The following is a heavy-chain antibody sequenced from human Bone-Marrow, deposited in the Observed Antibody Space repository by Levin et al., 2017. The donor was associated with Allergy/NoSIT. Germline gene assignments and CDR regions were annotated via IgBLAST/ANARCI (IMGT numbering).Heavy chain of an antibody. D-gene: IGHD3-3*01. CDR2: IYYSGDT. CDR3: ARASEVDFWIGSGFDI. V-gene: IGHV4-30-4*01. CDR1: GGSISSGDDY. Sequence: SCTVSGGSISSGDDYWSWIRQPPGKGLEWIGSIYYSGDTYYNPSLKSRLTISIDTSKNQFSLKLTSVTAADTAVYYCARASEVDFWIGSGFDIWGQGTMVTVSS. J-gene: IGHJ3*02.